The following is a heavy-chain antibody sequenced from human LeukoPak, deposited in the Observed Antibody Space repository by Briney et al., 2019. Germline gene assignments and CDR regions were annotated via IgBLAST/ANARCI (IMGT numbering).Heavy chain of an antibody. D-gene: IGHD3-22*01. Sequence: GGSLRLSCDASGFSISDYYMSWIRQSPGKGLEWISYMTSGSGSTKYADSVKGRFTISRDKAKNSVALQLNSLRAEDTAVYYCTKERRGSYYAFESWGQGTLVTVSS. CDR3: TKERRGSYYAFES. V-gene: IGHV3-11*05. J-gene: IGHJ4*02. CDR2: MTSGSGST. CDR1: GFSISDYY.